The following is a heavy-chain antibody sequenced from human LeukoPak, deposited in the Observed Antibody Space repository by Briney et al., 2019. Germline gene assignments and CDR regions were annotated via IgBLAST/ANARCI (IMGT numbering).Heavy chain of an antibody. CDR3: ARDPNGDYVGAFDFQR. D-gene: IGHD4-17*01. CDR1: GFTFSNYA. J-gene: IGHJ1*01. Sequence: GGSLRLSCAASGFTFSNYAMTWVRQAPGKGLEWVSSISGAGTYYAESVKGRFTISRDNYKNTVYLQMNSLRAEDTVLYYCARDPNGDYVGAFDFQRWGRGTLVTVSS. CDR2: ISGAGT. V-gene: IGHV3-23*01.